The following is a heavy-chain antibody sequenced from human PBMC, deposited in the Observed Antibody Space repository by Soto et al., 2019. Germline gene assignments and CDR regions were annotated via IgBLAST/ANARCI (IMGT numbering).Heavy chain of an antibody. CDR2: ISWNSGSI. Sequence: EVQLVESGGGLVQPGRSLRLSCAASGFTFDDYAMHWVRQAPGKGLEWVSGISWNSGSIGYADSVKGRFTISRDNAKNSLYLQMNSLRAEDTAVYYCAKYYYIVVGSAFDIWGQGTMVTVSS. V-gene: IGHV3-9*01. CDR3: AKYYYIVVGSAFDI. D-gene: IGHD2-21*01. CDR1: GFTFDDYA. J-gene: IGHJ3*02.